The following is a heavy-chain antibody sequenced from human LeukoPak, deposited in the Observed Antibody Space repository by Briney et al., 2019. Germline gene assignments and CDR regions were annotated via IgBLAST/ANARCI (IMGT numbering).Heavy chain of an antibody. V-gene: IGHV1-3*01. CDR3: VREVYGTFDY. Sequence: ASVKVSCKASGYTFTSYAMHWVRQAPGQRLEWMGWINPHNGNTKYAQKLQGRVTMTTDTSTTTAYMELRSLRSDDTAVYYCVREVYGTFDYWGQGTLVTVSS. CDR1: GYTFTSYA. J-gene: IGHJ4*02. CDR2: INPHNGNT. D-gene: IGHD2/OR15-2a*01.